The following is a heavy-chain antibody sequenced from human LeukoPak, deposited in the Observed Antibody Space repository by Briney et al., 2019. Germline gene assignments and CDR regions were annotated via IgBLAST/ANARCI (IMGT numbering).Heavy chain of an antibody. J-gene: IGHJ5*02. D-gene: IGHD3-10*01. CDR3: ARVRGKLNWFDP. CDR1: GDSISSGDYY. V-gene: IGHV4-61*02. CDR2: ISSSGST. Sequence: SQTLSLTCTVSGDSISSGDYYWSWIRQPAGKGLEWIGRISSSGSTNYNPSLKSRVTISVDTSKNQFSLKLSSVTAADTAVYYCARVRGKLNWFDPWVQGTLVTVSS.